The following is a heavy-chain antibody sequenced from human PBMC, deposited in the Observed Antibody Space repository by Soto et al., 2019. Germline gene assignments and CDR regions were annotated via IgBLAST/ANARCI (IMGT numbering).Heavy chain of an antibody. CDR3: ARGGLRSRSIFGVVPQYYYDGMDV. CDR1: GGSVSSGSYY. CDR2: IYYSGST. Sequence: QVQLQESGPGLVKPSETLSLTCTVSGGSVSSGSYYWSWIRQPPGKGLEWIGYIYYSGSTNYNPSLKSRVTIAVDTSKNQCSLKLSSVTAEDTAVYYCARGGLRSRSIFGVVPQYYYDGMDVWGQGTTVTVSS. V-gene: IGHV4-61*01. J-gene: IGHJ6*02. D-gene: IGHD3-3*01.